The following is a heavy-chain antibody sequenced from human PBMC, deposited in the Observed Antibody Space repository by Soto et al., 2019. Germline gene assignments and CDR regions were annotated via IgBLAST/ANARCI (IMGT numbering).Heavy chain of an antibody. J-gene: IGHJ6*02. CDR2: ISSSSSYI. V-gene: IGHV3-21*01. CDR1: GFTFSSYS. Sequence: EVQLVESGGGLVKPGGSLRLSCAASGFTFSSYSMNWVRQAPGKGLEWVSSISSSSSYIYYADSVKGRFTISRDNAKNSLYLQMNSLRAEDTAVYYCAREIITIFGIHKEVIYYGMDVWGQGTTVTVSS. D-gene: IGHD3-3*01. CDR3: AREIITIFGIHKEVIYYGMDV.